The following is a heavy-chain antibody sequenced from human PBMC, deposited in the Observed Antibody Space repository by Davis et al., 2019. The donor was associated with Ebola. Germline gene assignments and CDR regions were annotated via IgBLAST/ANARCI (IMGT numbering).Heavy chain of an antibody. CDR3: AKDSGRQMSP. J-gene: IGHJ5*02. CDR1: GFTFGNYY. D-gene: IGHD6-19*01. V-gene: IGHV3-7*04. CDR2: IKQDGSEK. Sequence: PGGSLRLSCAASGFTFGNYYMSWVRQAPGKGLEWVGKIKQDGSEKHYVDSVKGRFTIPRDNAKNSVYLQMNSLRGEDTAVYYCAKDSGRQMSPWGQGTLVTVSS.